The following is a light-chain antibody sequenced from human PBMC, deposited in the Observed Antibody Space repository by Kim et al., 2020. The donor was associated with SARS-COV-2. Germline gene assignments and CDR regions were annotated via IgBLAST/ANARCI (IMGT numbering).Light chain of an antibody. Sequence: GNTVTISCTRSSGSIASNYVQWYQPRPASSPTTVIYADNRSPSGVPDRFSGSIDSSSNSASLTISRLKTEDEADYYCQSYDSSNRVFGGGTQLTVL. J-gene: IGLJ3*02. CDR3: QSYDSSNRV. CDR2: ADN. V-gene: IGLV6-57*01. CDR1: SGSIASNY.